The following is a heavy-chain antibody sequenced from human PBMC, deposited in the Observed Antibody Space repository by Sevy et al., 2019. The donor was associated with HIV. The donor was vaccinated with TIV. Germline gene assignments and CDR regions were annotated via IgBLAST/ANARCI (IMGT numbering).Heavy chain of an antibody. CDR1: GYTFSSFW. V-gene: IGHV5-51*01. CDR3: XXXXXXXXVDWLDS. J-gene: IGHJ5*01. CDR2: IFPGNSDT. Sequence: GESLKISCKGSGYTFSSFWIGWARQMPGKGLEWMGIIFPGNSDTRYSPSFQGQVTISVDKATSTAYLQWSSLKASDXXXXXXXXXXXXXXVDWLDSWGQGTLVTVSS.